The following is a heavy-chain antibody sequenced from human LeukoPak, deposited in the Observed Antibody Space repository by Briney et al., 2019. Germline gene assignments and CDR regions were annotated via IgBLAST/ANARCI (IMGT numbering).Heavy chain of an antibody. CDR1: GYTFTGYY. J-gene: IGHJ4*02. CDR2: INPNSGGT. V-gene: IGHV1-2*06. D-gene: IGHD1-20*01. CDR3: ATLITGTMYYFDY. Sequence: ASVKVSCKASGYTFTGYYMHWVRQAPGQGLEWMGRINPNSGGTNYAQKFQGRVTMTRDTSISTAYMELSRLRSDDTAVYYRATLITGTMYYFDYWGQGTLVTVSS.